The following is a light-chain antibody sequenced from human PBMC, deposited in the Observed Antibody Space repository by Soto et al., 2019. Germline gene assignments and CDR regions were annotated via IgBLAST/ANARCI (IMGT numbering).Light chain of an antibody. CDR1: QSVSSNS. V-gene: IGKV3-20*01. CDR3: QQYGDSPPT. CDR2: STS. J-gene: IGKJ1*01. Sequence: EIVLTQSPGTLSLSPGESATLSCRASQSVSSNSLAWYRRNPGQPPSLLIYSTSTRATDIPRRFSGSGSGTDFTHTITRLEPEDFAVYFCQQYGDSPPTFGQGTKVEVK.